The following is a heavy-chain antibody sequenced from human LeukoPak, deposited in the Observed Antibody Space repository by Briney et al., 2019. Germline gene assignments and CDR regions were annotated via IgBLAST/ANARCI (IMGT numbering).Heavy chain of an antibody. V-gene: IGHV4-39*01. Sequence: SETLSLTCTVSGGSISSSSYYWGWIRQPPGKGLEWIGSIYYSGSTYYNPSLKSRVTISVDTSKNQFSLKLSSVTDADTAVYYCARQYYDYVWGSYRRPFDYWGQGTLVTVSS. D-gene: IGHD3-16*02. J-gene: IGHJ4*02. CDR2: IYYSGST. CDR1: GGSISSSSYY. CDR3: ARQYYDYVWGSYRRPFDY.